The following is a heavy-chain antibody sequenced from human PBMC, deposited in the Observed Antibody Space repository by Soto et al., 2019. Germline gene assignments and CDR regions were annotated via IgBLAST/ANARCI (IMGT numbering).Heavy chain of an antibody. CDR1: GYAFTSYG. V-gene: IGHV1-18*01. Sequence: ASVKVSCKASGYAFTSYGISWVRQAPGQGLEWLGWISAYNGNTNYAQKLQGRVTMTTDTSTSTAYMELRSLRSDDTAVYYCARVALFTMIVGVTNWFDPWGKETLVTASS. CDR3: ARVALFTMIVGVTNWFDP. J-gene: IGHJ5*02. CDR2: ISAYNGNT. D-gene: IGHD3-22*01.